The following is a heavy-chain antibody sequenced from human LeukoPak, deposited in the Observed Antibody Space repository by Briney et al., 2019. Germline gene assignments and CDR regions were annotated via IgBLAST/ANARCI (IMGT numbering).Heavy chain of an antibody. CDR3: AKGDCSSTSCYKSDAFDI. D-gene: IGHD2-2*02. CDR2: ISYDGSNK. CDR1: GFTSSSYG. J-gene: IGHJ3*02. Sequence: GGSLRLSCPASGFTSSSYGMHWVRQAPGKGLEWVAVISYDGSNKYYADSVKGRFTISRDNSKNTLYLQMNSLRAEDTAVYYCAKGDCSSTSCYKSDAFDIWGQGTMVTVSS. V-gene: IGHV3-30*18.